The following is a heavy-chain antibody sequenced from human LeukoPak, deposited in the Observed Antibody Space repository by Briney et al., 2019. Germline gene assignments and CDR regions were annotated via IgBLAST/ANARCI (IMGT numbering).Heavy chain of an antibody. J-gene: IGHJ4*02. CDR1: GYTFTGYY. CDR2: INPNSGGT. Sequence: ASVKVSCKASGYTFTGYYMHWVRQAPGQGLEWMGWINPNSGGTKYAQNFQGRVTMTRDTSINTAYMELSRLRSDDTAVYYCVRSSYDSSLRFDDYWGQGTLVTVSS. V-gene: IGHV1-2*02. CDR3: VRSSYDSSLRFDDY. D-gene: IGHD3-22*01.